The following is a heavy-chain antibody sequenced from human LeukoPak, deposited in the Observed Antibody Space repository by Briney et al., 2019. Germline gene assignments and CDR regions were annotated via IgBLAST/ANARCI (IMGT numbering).Heavy chain of an antibody. Sequence: GASVKVSCKAPGGTFSSYAISWVRQAPGQGLEWMGGIIPIFGTANYAQKFQGRITITADESTSTAYMELSSLRSEDTAVYYCARDFGYGDYFFDDWGQGTLVTVSS. CDR1: GGTFSSYA. D-gene: IGHD4-17*01. J-gene: IGHJ4*02. CDR3: ARDFGYGDYFFDD. CDR2: IIPIFGTA. V-gene: IGHV1-69*13.